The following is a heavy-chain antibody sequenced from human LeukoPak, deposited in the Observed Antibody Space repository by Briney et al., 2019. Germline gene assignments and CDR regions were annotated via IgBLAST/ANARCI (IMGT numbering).Heavy chain of an antibody. J-gene: IGHJ4*02. V-gene: IGHV3-49*04. CDR1: GFTFGDYA. D-gene: IGHD3-10*01. Sequence: GGSLRLSCTASGFTFGDYAMSWVRQAPGKGLEWVGFIRSKAYGGTTEYAASVKGRFTISRDDSKSIAYLQMNSLKTEDTAVYYCKFDYYGSGSRYFDYWGQGTLVTVSS. CDR2: IRSKAYGGTT. CDR3: KFDYYGSGSRYFDY.